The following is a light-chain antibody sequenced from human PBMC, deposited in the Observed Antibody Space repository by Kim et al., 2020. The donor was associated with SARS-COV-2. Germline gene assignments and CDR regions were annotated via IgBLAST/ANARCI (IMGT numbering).Light chain of an antibody. CDR3: LLSYSDTRV. CDR2: DTS. CDR1: TGAVTSGHY. V-gene: IGLV7-46*01. Sequence: PGGTVTLTCGSRTGAVTSGHYSYWLQQKPGQVPRTLIYDTSNKHSWTPARFSGSLLGGKAALTLSGAQPEDEAEYYCLLSYSDTRVFGGGTQLTVL. J-gene: IGLJ3*02.